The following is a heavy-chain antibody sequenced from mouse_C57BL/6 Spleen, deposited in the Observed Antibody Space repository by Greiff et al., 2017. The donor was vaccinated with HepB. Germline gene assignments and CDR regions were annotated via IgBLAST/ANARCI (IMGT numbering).Heavy chain of an antibody. V-gene: IGHV1-59*01. Sequence: QVHVKQSGAELVKPGASVKLSCKASGYTFTSYWMHWVKQRPGQGLEWIGVIDPSDSYTNYNQKFKGKATLTVDTSSSTAYMQLSSLTSEDSAVYYCARAEGDYWFAYWGQGTLVTVSA. D-gene: IGHD2-4*01. J-gene: IGHJ3*01. CDR1: GYTFTSYW. CDR3: ARAEGDYWFAY. CDR2: IDPSDSYT.